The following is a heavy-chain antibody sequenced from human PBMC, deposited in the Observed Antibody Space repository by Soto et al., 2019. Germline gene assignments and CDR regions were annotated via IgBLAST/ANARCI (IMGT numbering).Heavy chain of an antibody. CDR1: GFTFSSYG. CDR2: IWNDGSIK. D-gene: IGHD6-19*01. V-gene: IGHV3-33*01. CDR3: ARSSSVRVNDY. J-gene: IGHJ4*02. Sequence: QVQLVESGGGVVQPGRSLRLSCAASGFTFSSYGMHWVRQAPGKGLEWVALIWNDGSIKHYVDSVKGRFTISRDNSKNSVYLQMNSLRAEATAVFYCARSSSVRVNDYWGQGTLVTVSS.